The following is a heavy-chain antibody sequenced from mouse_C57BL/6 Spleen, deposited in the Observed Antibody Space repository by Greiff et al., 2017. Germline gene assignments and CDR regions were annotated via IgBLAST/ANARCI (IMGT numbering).Heavy chain of an antibody. Sequence: EVKLLESGPELVKPGASVKMSCKASGYTFTDYNMHWVKQSHGKSLEWIGYINPNNGGTSYNQKFKGKATLTVNKCSSTAYMELRSLTSEDSAVYYCATHYGSSPWFAYWGQGTLVTVSA. V-gene: IGHV1-22*01. D-gene: IGHD1-1*01. CDR3: ATHYGSSPWFAY. CDR2: INPNNGGT. CDR1: GYTFTDYN. J-gene: IGHJ3*01.